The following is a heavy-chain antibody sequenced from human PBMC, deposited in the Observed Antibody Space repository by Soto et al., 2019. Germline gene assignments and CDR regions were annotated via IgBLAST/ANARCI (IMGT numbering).Heavy chain of an antibody. CDR3: AGQRSPEGWFDP. Sequence: EVEMLESGGGLVQRGGSLRLSCAASAISFNTYGVTWVRQAPGKGLEWVSTVTVTGGSTYYADSVKGRFTISRDRSNYTVSLLLNSLRVEDTAIYYCAGQRSPEGWFDPWGQGTLVTVSS. V-gene: IGHV3-23*01. CDR2: VTVTGGST. J-gene: IGHJ5*02. D-gene: IGHD3-10*01. CDR1: AISFNTYG.